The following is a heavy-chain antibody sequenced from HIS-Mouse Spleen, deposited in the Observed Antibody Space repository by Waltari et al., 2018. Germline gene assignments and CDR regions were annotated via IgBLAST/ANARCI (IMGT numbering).Heavy chain of an antibody. CDR3: AREIPYSSSWYDWYFDL. D-gene: IGHD6-13*01. Sequence: QLQLQESGPGLVKPSETLSLTCTVSGGSISSSSYYWGWIRQPPGKGLEWIGSIYYRGRTYPNPSLKRRVTISVDTSKNQFSLKLSSVTAADTAVYYCAREIPYSSSWYDWYFDLWGRGTLVTVSS. CDR1: GGSISSSSYY. CDR2: IYYRGRT. J-gene: IGHJ2*01. V-gene: IGHV4-39*07.